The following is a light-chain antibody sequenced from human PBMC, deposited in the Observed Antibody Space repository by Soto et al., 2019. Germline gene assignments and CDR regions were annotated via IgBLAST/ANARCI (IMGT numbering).Light chain of an antibody. V-gene: IGKV1-16*02. CDR2: GVS. CDR3: LQYKFYPFT. J-gene: IGKJ3*01. Sequence: DIQMTQSPSSLSASFGDTVTITCRAGQDIDNSLAWIQQKPGKVPKSLVFGVSILQSGVPSKFSGSASGRDFTLTINSLQPEDFGTYYCLQYKFYPFTFGPGTKVEIK. CDR1: QDIDNS.